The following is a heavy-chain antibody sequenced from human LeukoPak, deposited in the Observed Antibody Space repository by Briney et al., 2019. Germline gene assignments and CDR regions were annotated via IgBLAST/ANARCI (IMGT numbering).Heavy chain of an antibody. CDR3: ARDNGVYGDYIAGNY. CDR2: ISSSSNYI. Sequence: GGSLRLSCAASGFTLTRDTMRWARQAPGKGLEWVSSISSSSNYIHYADSVKGRFTISRDNAKNSLYLQMKSLRVEDTAMYFCARDNGVYGDYIAGNYWGQGTQVTVSS. J-gene: IGHJ4*02. D-gene: IGHD4-17*01. V-gene: IGHV3-21*01. CDR1: GFTLTRDT.